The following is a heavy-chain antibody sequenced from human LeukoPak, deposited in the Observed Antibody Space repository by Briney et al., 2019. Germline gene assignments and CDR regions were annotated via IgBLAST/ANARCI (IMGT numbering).Heavy chain of an antibody. CDR2: IYYSGST. D-gene: IGHD6-19*01. V-gene: IGHV4-39*01. Sequence: KPSETLSLTCTVSGGSISSSSYYWGWIRQPPGKGLEWIGSIYYSGSTYYNPSLKSRVTISVDTSKNQFSLKLSSVTAADTAVYYCARLPGIAVAGPYFYYWGQGTLVTVSS. CDR3: ARLPGIAVAGPYFYY. CDR1: GGSISSSSYY. J-gene: IGHJ4*02.